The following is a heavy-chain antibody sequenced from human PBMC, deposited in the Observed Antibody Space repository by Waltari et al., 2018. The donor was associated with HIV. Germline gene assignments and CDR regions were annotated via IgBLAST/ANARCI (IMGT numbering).Heavy chain of an antibody. CDR3: ARDSHYDILTGSYFDY. Sequence: EVQLVESGGGLVQPGGSMRLSCAACGFTLSSYWMSWVRQAPGKGLVWVSNIKKDGSAKDYVDAVKVRVTISGHNAKTSLYLQMNSLRAEDTAVYYCARDSHYDILTGSYFDYWGQGTLVTVSS. D-gene: IGHD3-9*01. V-gene: IGHV3-7*01. CDR1: GFTLSSYW. CDR2: IKKDGSAK. J-gene: IGHJ4*02.